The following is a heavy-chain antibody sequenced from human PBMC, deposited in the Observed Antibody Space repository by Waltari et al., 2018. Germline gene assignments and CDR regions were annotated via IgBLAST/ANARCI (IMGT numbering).Heavy chain of an antibody. D-gene: IGHD4-17*01. CDR3: AKILSTTVTTIYGMDV. Sequence: QVQLVESGGGVVPPGRSLRLSCAASGFTFSSYGMPWVRQAPGKGLEWVAVISYDGSNKYYADSVKGRFTISRDNSKNTLYLQMNSLRAEDTAVYYCAKILSTTVTTIYGMDVWGQGTTVTVSS. V-gene: IGHV3-30*18. J-gene: IGHJ6*02. CDR1: GFTFSSYG. CDR2: ISYDGSNK.